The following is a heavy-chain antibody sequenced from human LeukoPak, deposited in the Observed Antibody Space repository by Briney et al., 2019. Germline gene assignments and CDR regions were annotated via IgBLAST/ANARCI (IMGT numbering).Heavy chain of an antibody. CDR1: GFTFSSYA. J-gene: IGHJ5*01. CDR2: ISGSGGST. D-gene: IGHD6-13*01. V-gene: IGHV3-23*01. CDR3: AKRIEAAGPYFDS. Sequence: GGSLRLSCAASGFTFSSYAMSWVRQAPGKGLEWVSAISGSGGSTYYADSVKGRFTVSRDNSKSTLYLQMNTLRAEDTALYYCAKRIEAAGPYFDSWGQGTLVTVSS.